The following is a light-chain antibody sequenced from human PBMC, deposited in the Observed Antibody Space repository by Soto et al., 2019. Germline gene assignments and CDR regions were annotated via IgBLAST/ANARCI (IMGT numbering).Light chain of an antibody. V-gene: IGKV3-11*01. CDR2: DAS. J-gene: IGKJ1*01. CDR3: QQRSNWPRT. Sequence: EIVLTQSPATLSLSPGERGTLSCRASQSVSTSLAWYQHKPGQAPRLLIYDASNRATGIPGRFSGSGSGTDFTLTISSLEPEDFAIYYCQQRSNWPRTFGQGTKVEIK. CDR1: QSVSTS.